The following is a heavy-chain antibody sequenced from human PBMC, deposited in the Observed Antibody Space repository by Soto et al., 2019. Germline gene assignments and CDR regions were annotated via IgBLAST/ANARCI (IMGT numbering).Heavy chain of an antibody. D-gene: IGHD2-21*02. CDR3: ARGGGFCGADCYKGGIDY. CDR2: ISYDGSDK. J-gene: IGHJ4*02. V-gene: IGHV3-30-3*01. Sequence: QVQLVESGGGVVQPGRSLRLSCAASGFTFSPYTMHWVRQTPGKGLEWVEVISYDGSDKYYADSVRGRFTISRDNSKNTLFLQMNSLRAEDTALYFCARGGGFCGADCYKGGIDYWGQGTLVTVSS. CDR1: GFTFSPYT.